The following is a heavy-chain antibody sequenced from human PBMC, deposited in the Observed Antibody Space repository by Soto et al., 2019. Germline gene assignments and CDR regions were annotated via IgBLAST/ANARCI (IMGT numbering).Heavy chain of an antibody. Sequence: PSETLSLTCTVSGGSISSSSYYWGWIRQPPGKGLEWIGSIYYSGSTYYNPSLKSRVTISVDTSKNQFSLKLSSVTAADTAVYYCARQSYYYDSSGYSRREIDYWGQGTLVTVSS. J-gene: IGHJ4*02. D-gene: IGHD3-22*01. CDR1: GGSISSSSYY. V-gene: IGHV4-39*01. CDR2: IYYSGST. CDR3: ARQSYYYDSSGYSRREIDY.